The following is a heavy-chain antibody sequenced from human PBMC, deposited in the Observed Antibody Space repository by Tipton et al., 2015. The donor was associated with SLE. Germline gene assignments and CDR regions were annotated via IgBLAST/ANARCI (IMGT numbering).Heavy chain of an antibody. CDR1: GGSFSGYY. Sequence: LRLSCAVYGGSFSGYYWSWIRQPPGKGLEWIGEINHSGSTNYNPSLKSRVTISADTSKNQFSLKLSSVTAADTAVYYCARHITGDGFDYWGQGTLGTVSS. CDR2: INHSGST. CDR3: ARHITGDGFDY. V-gene: IGHV4-34*01. D-gene: IGHD3-3*01. J-gene: IGHJ4*02.